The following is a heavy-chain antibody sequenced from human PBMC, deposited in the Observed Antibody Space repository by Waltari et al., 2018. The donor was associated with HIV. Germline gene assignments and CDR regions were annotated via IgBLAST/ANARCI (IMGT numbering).Heavy chain of an antibody. CDR3: ARDLVVLRYFDWLSTYFDY. CDR1: GFTFSSYW. D-gene: IGHD3-9*01. J-gene: IGHJ4*02. V-gene: IGHV3-74*01. CDR2: IKSDGTIT. Sequence: EVQLVESGGGLVQPGGSLRLSCAASGFTFSSYWMHCVRQAPGKGLVWFTRIKSDGTITTYADSVKGRFTISRDNAKNTLFLQMNSLRAEDTAIYYCARDLVVLRYFDWLSTYFDYWGQGTLVTVSS.